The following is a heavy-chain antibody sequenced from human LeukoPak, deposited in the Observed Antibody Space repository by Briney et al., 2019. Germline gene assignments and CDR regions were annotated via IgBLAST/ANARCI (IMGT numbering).Heavy chain of an antibody. J-gene: IGHJ4*02. CDR1: GYTFTSYY. Sequence: ASVKVSCKASGYTFTSYYMHWVRQAPGQGLEWMGWISAYNGNTNYAQKLQGRVTMTTDTSTSTAYMELRSLRSDDTAAYYCARDANYDFWSGYYPSPFDYWGQGTLVTVSS. D-gene: IGHD3-3*01. CDR2: ISAYNGNT. V-gene: IGHV1-18*04. CDR3: ARDANYDFWSGYYPSPFDY.